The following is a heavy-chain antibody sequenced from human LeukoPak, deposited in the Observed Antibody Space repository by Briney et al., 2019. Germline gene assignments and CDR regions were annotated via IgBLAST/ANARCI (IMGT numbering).Heavy chain of an antibody. J-gene: IGHJ4*02. Sequence: PGGSLRLSCAASGFTFSSYGMHWVRQAPGKGLEWVAFIRYDGSNKYYADSVKGRFTISRDNSKNTLYSQMNSLRAEDTAVYYCAKRDTAMVTGSLFDYWGQGTLVTVSS. CDR2: IRYDGSNK. V-gene: IGHV3-30*02. D-gene: IGHD5-18*01. CDR1: GFTFSSYG. CDR3: AKRDTAMVTGSLFDY.